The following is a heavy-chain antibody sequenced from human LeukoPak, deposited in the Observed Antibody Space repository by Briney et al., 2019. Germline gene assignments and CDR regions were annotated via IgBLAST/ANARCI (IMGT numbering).Heavy chain of an antibody. V-gene: IGHV4-34*01. CDR2: INHSGSA. J-gene: IGHJ4*02. CDR3: ARGQGTVTTH. CDR1: GGSISSYY. Sequence: SETLSLTCTVSGGSISSYYWSWIRQPPGKGLEWIREINHSGSANYNPSLKSRVTISLDTSKNQFSLKLSSVTAADTAVYYCARGQGTVTTHWGQGTLVTVSS. D-gene: IGHD4-17*01.